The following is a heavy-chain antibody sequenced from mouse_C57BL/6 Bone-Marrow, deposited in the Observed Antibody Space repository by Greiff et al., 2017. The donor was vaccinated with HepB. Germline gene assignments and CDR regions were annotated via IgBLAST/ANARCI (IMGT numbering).Heavy chain of an antibody. V-gene: IGHV1-54*01. D-gene: IGHD2-10*01. Sequence: QVQLKQSGAELVRPGTSVKVSCKASGYAFTNYLIEWVKQRPGQGLEWIGVINPGSGGTNYNEKFKGKATLTADKSSSTAYMQLSSLTSEDSAVYFCARRLLDEGYAMDYWGQGTSVTVSS. J-gene: IGHJ4*01. CDR2: INPGSGGT. CDR3: ARRLLDEGYAMDY. CDR1: GYAFTNYL.